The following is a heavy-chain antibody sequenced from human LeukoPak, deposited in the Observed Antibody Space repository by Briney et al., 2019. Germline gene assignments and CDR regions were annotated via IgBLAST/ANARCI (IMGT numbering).Heavy chain of an antibody. V-gene: IGHV4-39*07. CDR1: GDSISSSNSY. CDR2: IYYSGST. Sequence: KPSETLSLTCTVSGDSISSSNSYWGWIRQPPGKGLEWIGSIYYSGSTYYSPSLKSRVTISVDTSKNQFSLKLSSVTAADTAVYYCARGRVSSSTWYSTYYYYFYMDVWGKGTTVTVSS. CDR3: ARGRVSSSTWYSTYYYYFYMDV. D-gene: IGHD1-1*01. J-gene: IGHJ6*03.